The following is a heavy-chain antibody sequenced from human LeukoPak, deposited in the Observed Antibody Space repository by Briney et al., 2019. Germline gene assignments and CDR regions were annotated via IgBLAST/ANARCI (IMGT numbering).Heavy chain of an antibody. Sequence: GGSLRLSCAASGFTFSSYAMSWVRQAPGKGLEWVSAISGSGGSTYYADSVKGRFTISRDNSKNTLYLQMNSLRAEDTAVYYCAKGNYYDSSAFLSYWGQGTLVTVSS. V-gene: IGHV3-23*01. D-gene: IGHD3-22*01. CDR1: GFTFSSYA. J-gene: IGHJ4*02. CDR2: ISGSGGST. CDR3: AKGNYYDSSAFLSY.